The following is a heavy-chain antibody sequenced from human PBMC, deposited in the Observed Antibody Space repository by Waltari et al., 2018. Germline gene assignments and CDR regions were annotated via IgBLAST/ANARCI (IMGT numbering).Heavy chain of an antibody. V-gene: IGHV3-33*01. CDR3: VRGRGSSDY. CDR2: IWSDGSSI. Sequence: FGFSTYGMHWFRQAPGKGLEWVAVIWSDGSSIHYADFVKGRFTISRDNTRNTLYLQMNSLRVEDTAMYYCVRGRGSSDYWGQGTLVSVSS. J-gene: IGHJ4*02. D-gene: IGHD2-2*01. CDR1: FGFSTYG.